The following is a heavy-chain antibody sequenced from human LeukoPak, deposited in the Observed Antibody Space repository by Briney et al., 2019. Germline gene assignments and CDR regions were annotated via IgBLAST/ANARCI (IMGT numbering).Heavy chain of an antibody. Sequence: SETLSLTCAVSGGSISSSRYYWGWIRQPPGKGLEWIGSIYYSGSTYYDPSLKSRVTISVDTSKNHFSLRLSSVTAADTAVYYCARDSSRSRYYYDTTGYRIDAFDIWGHGTMVTVSS. CDR3: ARDSSRSRYYYDTTGYRIDAFDI. V-gene: IGHV4-39*02. CDR1: GGSISSSRYY. CDR2: IYYSGST. D-gene: IGHD3-22*01. J-gene: IGHJ3*02.